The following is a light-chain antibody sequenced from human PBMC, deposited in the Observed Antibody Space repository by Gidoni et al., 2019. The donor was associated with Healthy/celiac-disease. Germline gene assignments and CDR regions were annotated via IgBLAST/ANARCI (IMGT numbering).Light chain of an antibody. CDR1: SSDVGGYNY. V-gene: IGLV2-11*01. CDR2: DVS. CDR3: CSYAGSYTLV. J-gene: IGLJ2*01. Sequence: VTISCTGTSSDVGGYNYVSWYQQHPGKAPKLMIYDVSKRPSGVPDRFSGSKSGNTASLTLSGLQAEDEADYYCCSYAGSYTLVFGGGTKLTVL.